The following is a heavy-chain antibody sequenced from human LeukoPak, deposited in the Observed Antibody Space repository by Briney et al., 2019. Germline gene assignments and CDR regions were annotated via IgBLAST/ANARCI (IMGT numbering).Heavy chain of an antibody. CDR1: GGSFSGYY. J-gene: IGHJ6*03. Sequence: SETLSLTCAVYGGSFSGYYWSWIRQPPGKGLEGIGEINYSESTNYNPSLKSRVTISVGTRKKLFVLKQNSVTAADTAVYYWARGPRTGYFDHLHYLYYMDVWGKGTTVTVSS. D-gene: IGHD3-9*01. CDR3: ARGPRTGYFDHLHYLYYMDV. CDR2: INYSEST. V-gene: IGHV4-34*01.